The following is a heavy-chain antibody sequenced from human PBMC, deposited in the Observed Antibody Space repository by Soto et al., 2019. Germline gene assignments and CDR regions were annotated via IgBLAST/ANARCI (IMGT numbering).Heavy chain of an antibody. CDR2: ISGSGGST. V-gene: IGHV3-23*01. J-gene: IGHJ4*02. Sequence: GVSLRLSCAASGFTFSSYAMSWVRQAPGKGLEWVSAISGSGGSTYYADSVKGRFTISRDNSKNTLYLQMNSLRAEDTAVYYCALAPVVAPFDYWGQGTLVTVSS. CDR1: GFTFSSYA. CDR3: ALAPVVAPFDY. D-gene: IGHD5-12*01.